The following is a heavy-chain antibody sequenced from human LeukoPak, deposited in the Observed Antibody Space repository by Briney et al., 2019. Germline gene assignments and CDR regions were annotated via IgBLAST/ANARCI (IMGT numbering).Heavy chain of an antibody. CDR1: GLTFISYD. V-gene: IGHV3-48*03. J-gene: IGHJ4*02. CDR2: ISSSGGSK. CDR3: ARDSAMGVK. D-gene: IGHD5-24*01. Sequence: GGSLRLSCAVSGLTFISYDMNWVRHAPGKGLEWVSYISSSGGSKEYADSVKGRFTISRDNAKDCLYLQMKSLRAEDTAVYYSARDSAMGVKWGQGTLVTVSS.